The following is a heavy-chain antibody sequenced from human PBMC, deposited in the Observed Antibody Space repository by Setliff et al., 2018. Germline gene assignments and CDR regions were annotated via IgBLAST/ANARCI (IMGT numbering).Heavy chain of an antibody. J-gene: IGHJ4*02. CDR2: IIPILGIA. V-gene: IGHV1-69*10. CDR1: GGTFSSYA. D-gene: IGHD5-18*01. Sequence: ASVKVSCKASGGTFSSYAISWVRQAPGQGLEWMGGIIPILGIANYAQKFQGRVTITADESTSTAYMELSSLRSEDTAVYYCARARGLRDTAMVGFDYWGQGTLVTVSS. CDR3: ARARGLRDTAMVGFDY.